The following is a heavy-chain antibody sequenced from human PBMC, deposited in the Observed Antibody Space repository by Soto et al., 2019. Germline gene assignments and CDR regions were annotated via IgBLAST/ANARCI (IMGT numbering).Heavy chain of an antibody. Sequence: GGSLRVSCAASGFTFSSYSRNWVRQTPGKGLEWVSYISSSSSTIYYADSVKGRFTISRDNAKNSLYLQMNSLRAEDTAVYYCARDSSSSLAVNWFDPWGQGTLVTVSS. CDR3: ARDSSSSLAVNWFDP. CDR2: ISSSSSTI. V-gene: IGHV3-48*01. D-gene: IGHD6-6*01. J-gene: IGHJ5*02. CDR1: GFTFSSYS.